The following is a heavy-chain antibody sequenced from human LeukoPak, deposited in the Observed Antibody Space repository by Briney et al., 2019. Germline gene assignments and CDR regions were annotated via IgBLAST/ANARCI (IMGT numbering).Heavy chain of an antibody. V-gene: IGHV3-23*01. CDR2: ISGSGGST. Sequence: GGSLRLSCAASGFTFSSYAMSWVRQAPGKGLEWVSAISGSGGSTYYADSVKGRFTISRDNAKNSLYLQMNSLRAEDTAVYYCARKVMFHDYGDSSGDYWGQGTLVTVSS. D-gene: IGHD4-17*01. J-gene: IGHJ4*02. CDR3: ARKVMFHDYGDSSGDY. CDR1: GFTFSSYA.